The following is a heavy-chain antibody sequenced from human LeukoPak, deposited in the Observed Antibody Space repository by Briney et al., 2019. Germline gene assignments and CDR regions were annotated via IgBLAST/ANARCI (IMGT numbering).Heavy chain of an antibody. J-gene: IGHJ5*02. CDR3: ARVGKAYSGGYYFSWFDP. Sequence: SVKVSCKASGGTFSSYAISWVRQAPGQGLEWMGRIIPILGIANYAQKFQGRVTITADKSTSTAYMELSSLRSEDTAVYYCARVGKAYSGGYYFSWFDPWGQGTLVTVSS. D-gene: IGHD1-26*01. CDR2: IIPILGIA. CDR1: GGTFSSYA. V-gene: IGHV1-69*04.